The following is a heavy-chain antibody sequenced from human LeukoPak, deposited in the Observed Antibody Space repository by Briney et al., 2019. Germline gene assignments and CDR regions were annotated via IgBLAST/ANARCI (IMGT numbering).Heavy chain of an antibody. CDR3: ARTKFGGIDYFDY. D-gene: IGHD3-16*01. J-gene: IGHJ4*02. V-gene: IGHV4-39*01. Sequence: PSETLSLTCTVSGGSISSSSYYWGWIRQPPGKGLEWIGSIYYSGSTYYNPSLKSRVTISVDTSKNQFSLKLSSVTAADTAVYYCARTKFGGIDYFDYWGQGTLVTVSS. CDR2: IYYSGST. CDR1: GGSISSSSYY.